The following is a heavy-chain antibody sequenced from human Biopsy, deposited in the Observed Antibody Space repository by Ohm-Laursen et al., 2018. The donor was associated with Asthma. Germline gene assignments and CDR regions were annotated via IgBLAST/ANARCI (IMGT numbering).Heavy chain of an antibody. V-gene: IGHV4-34*01. J-gene: IGHJ6*02. CDR2: TNERGVT. Sequence: SQTLSLTCTVSGGSITSFYWSWIRQSPGKGLEWIGETNERGVTNNNPSLKSRVIISIDTYWNRVSLKLTSVTAAVTAVYYCARGPELDVWGQGTTATVSS. CDR3: ARGPELDV. CDR1: GGSITSFY.